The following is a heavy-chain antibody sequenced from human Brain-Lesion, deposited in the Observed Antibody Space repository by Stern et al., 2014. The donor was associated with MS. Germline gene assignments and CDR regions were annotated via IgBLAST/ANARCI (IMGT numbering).Heavy chain of an antibody. D-gene: IGHD2-2*01. Sequence: QLQLQESGPGLVKPSQTLSLSCTVSGGSISSGGYYWSWIRQPAGKGLEWIGRIFNSGSTSYNPSLKSRVTRSIETSKNQFSLRLNSMTAADTAVYYCARGRVVPGFQYYATDVWGQGTTVIVSS. J-gene: IGHJ6*02. CDR1: GGSISSGGYY. V-gene: IGHV4-61*02. CDR3: ARGRVVPGFQYYATDV. CDR2: IFNSGST.